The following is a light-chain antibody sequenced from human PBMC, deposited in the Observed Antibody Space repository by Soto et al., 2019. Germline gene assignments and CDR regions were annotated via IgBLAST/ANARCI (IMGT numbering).Light chain of an antibody. J-gene: IGKJ1*01. V-gene: IGKV3-20*01. CDR1: QSFSSSH. CDR3: QYYGTSTGT. CDR2: GAS. Sequence: EIVLTQSPDTLSLSPGETATLSCRASQSFSSSHLAWYQQKVGQAPRLLIYGASSRATGIPDRFSGSGSGTDFPLIINRLDPEDFAVYYCQYYGTSTGTFGQGTKVDIK.